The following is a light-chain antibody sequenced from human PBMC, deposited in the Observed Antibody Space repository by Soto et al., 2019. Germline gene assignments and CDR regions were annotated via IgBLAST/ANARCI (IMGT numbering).Light chain of an antibody. V-gene: IGKV3-20*01. CDR3: QQYGTSLPWT. CDR1: QSVSSSY. CDR2: GAS. Sequence: EIVLTQSPGTLSLSPGEXATLSCRASQSVSSSYLAWYQQKPGQAPRLVIYGASSRATGIPDRFSGSGSGTDFTLTISRLEPEDFAMYYCQQYGTSLPWTFGQGTKVDI. J-gene: IGKJ1*01.